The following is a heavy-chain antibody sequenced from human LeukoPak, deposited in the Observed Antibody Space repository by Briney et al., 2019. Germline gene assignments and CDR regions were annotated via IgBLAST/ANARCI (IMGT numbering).Heavy chain of an antibody. D-gene: IGHD2-15*01. J-gene: IGHJ6*02. CDR1: GFTFSSYG. V-gene: IGHV3-30*02. CDR2: IRYDGSNK. Sequence: GGSLRLSCAASGFTFSSYGMHWVRQAPGKGLEWVAFIRYDGSNKYYADSVKGRFTISRDNSKNTLYLQMNSLRAEDTAVYYCARDVRYCSGGSCYYYYYGMDVWGQGTTVTVSS. CDR3: ARDVRYCSGGSCYYYYYGMDV.